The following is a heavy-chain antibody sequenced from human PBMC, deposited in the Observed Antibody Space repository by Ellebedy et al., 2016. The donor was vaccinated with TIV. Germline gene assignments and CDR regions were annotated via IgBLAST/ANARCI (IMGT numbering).Heavy chain of an antibody. CDR1: GGTFSRKA. Sequence: AASVKVSCKTSGGTFSRKAISWVRQAPGQGLEWMGGIIPIFGTANYAQKFQGRLTITADESTSTAYMELSSLRSEDTAVYYCARDGRRGNWNPGGGNWGQGTLVTVSS. CDR3: ARDGRRGNWNPGGGN. J-gene: IGHJ4*02. D-gene: IGHD1-20*01. V-gene: IGHV1-69*13. CDR2: IIPIFGTA.